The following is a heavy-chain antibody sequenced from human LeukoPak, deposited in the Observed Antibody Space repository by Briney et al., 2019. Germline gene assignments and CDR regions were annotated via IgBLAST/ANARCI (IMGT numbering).Heavy chain of an antibody. CDR2: ISGSGGST. D-gene: IGHD3-10*02. CDR3: ARMLGGGYTGLFDC. J-gene: IGHJ4*02. V-gene: IGHV3-23*01. Sequence: GGSLRLSCAASGFTFSSYGMSWVRQAPGKGLEWVSAISGSGGSTYYADSVKGRFTFSRDMSKNTLYLQMNNLRAEDTAVCYCARMLGGGYTGLFDCWGQGTLVTVSS. CDR1: GFTFSSYG.